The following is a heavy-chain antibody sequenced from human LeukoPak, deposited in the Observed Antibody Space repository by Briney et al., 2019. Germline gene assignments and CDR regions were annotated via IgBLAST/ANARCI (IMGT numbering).Heavy chain of an antibody. Sequence: SETLSLTCAVSGGSISSGGYSWSWIRQPPGKGLEWIGYIYHSGSTYYNPSLKSRVTISVDRSKNQFSLKLSSVTAADTAVYYCARTPGIAAAEGAFDIWGQGTMVTVSS. J-gene: IGHJ3*02. V-gene: IGHV4-30-2*01. D-gene: IGHD6-13*01. CDR1: GGSISSGGYS. CDR3: ARTPGIAAAEGAFDI. CDR2: IYHSGST.